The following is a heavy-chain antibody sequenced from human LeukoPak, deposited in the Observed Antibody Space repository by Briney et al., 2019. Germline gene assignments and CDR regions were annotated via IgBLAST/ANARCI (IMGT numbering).Heavy chain of an antibody. J-gene: IGHJ4*02. V-gene: IGHV4-38-2*01. CDR3: ARHYGDYTKPFDY. Sequence: SETLSLTCAVSGYSISSGYYWGWIRQPPGKGLKWVGTIYRSGSTYYNPSLKSRVTISVDTSKNQLSLRLRSVTAADTAVCYCARHYGDYTKPFDYWGQGTLVTVSS. CDR2: IYRSGST. D-gene: IGHD4-17*01. CDR1: GYSISSGYY.